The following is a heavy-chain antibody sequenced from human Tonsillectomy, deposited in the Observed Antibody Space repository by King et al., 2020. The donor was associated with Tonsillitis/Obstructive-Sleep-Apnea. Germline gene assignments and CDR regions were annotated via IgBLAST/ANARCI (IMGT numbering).Heavy chain of an antibody. V-gene: IGHV1-18*01. CDR1: GYTFTSYD. J-gene: IGHJ1*01. D-gene: IGHD3-22*01. CDR3: ARDYYDSSGYYHGYFQH. CDR2: SRPNNGDT. Sequence: FQLVQSGAEVKKPGASVKVSCKASGYTFTSYDITWVRQAPGQGLEWMGWSRPNNGDTNYAQKLQGRVTMTSDTSTNTAYMELRSLRSDDTAVYYCARDYYDSSGYYHGYFQHWGQGTLVTVSS.